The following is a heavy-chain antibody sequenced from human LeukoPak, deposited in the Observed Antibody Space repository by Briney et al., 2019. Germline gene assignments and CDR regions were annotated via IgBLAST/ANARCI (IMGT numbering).Heavy chain of an antibody. V-gene: IGHV3-23*01. CDR2: ISGYGYNT. Sequence: GGSLRLSCAASGLTFRNYAMSWVRQAPEKGLEWVSAISGYGYNTYYADSVQGRFTISRDNSKNTLYLQMNSPRAEDTAVYYCAKMGPGAYYYDSSDFDFWGQGTLVTVSS. CDR3: AKMGPGAYYYDSSDFDF. CDR1: GLTFRNYA. J-gene: IGHJ4*02. D-gene: IGHD3-22*01.